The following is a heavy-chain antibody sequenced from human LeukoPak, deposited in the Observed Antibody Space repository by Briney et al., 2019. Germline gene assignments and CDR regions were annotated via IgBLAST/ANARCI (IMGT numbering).Heavy chain of an antibody. D-gene: IGHD2-15*01. CDR3: ARAQTVVAATPGGY. J-gene: IGHJ4*02. V-gene: IGHV1-2*02. CDR2: INPNSGGT. CDR1: GFTFTGYY. Sequence: ASVKVSCKASGFTFTGYYMHWVRQAPGQGLGWMGWINPNSGGTNYAQKFQGRVTMTRDTSIGTAYMELSRLGSDDAAVYYCARAQTVVAATPGGYWGQGTLVTVSS.